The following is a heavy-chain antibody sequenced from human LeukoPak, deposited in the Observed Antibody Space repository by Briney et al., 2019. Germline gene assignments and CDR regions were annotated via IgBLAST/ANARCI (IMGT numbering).Heavy chain of an antibody. CDR3: AKDFCSSTSCYADY. CDR2: ISGSDGST. CDR1: GFTFSSYA. J-gene: IGHJ4*02. Sequence: GGSLRLSCAASGFTFSSYAMSWVRQAPGKGLEWVSAISGSDGSTYYADSVKGRFTISRDNSKNTLYLQMNSLRAEDTAVYYCAKDFCSSTSCYADYWGQGTLVTVSS. D-gene: IGHD2-2*01. V-gene: IGHV3-23*01.